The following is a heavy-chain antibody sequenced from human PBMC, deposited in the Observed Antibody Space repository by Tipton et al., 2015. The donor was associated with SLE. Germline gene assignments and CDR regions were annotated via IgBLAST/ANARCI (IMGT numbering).Heavy chain of an antibody. V-gene: IGHV4-4*09. CDR2: IYTSGST. CDR1: GGSFSGYY. J-gene: IGHJ6*02. Sequence: TLSLTCAVYGGSFSGYYWSWIRQPAGKGLEWIGYIYTSGSTNYNPSLKSRVTISVDTSKNQFSLKLSSVTAADTAVYYCASATGGVYYDSSGYYYYYYGMDVWGQGTTVTVSS. CDR3: ASATGGVYYDSSGYYYYYYGMDV. D-gene: IGHD3-22*01.